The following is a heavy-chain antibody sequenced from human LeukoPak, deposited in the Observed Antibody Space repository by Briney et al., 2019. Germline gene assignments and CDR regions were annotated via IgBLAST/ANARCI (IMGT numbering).Heavy chain of an antibody. V-gene: IGHV3-7*03. CDR2: INDNGNVN. CDR3: ARGGGLDV. Sequence: GGSLRLSCAASGFTFSNYGMSWVRQAPGKGLEWVASINDNGNVNYYVDSVKGRFTISRDNAKNSLYLQMSNLRAEDTAVYFCARGGGLDVWGQGATVTVSS. D-gene: IGHD3-16*01. CDR1: GFTFSNYG. J-gene: IGHJ6*02.